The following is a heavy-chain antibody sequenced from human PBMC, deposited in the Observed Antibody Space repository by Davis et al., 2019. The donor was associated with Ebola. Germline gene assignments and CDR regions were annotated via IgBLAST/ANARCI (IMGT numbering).Heavy chain of an antibody. CDR3: TRDTDRYCSGGSCYSRDYYYYGMDV. CDR2: IRSKAYGGTT. D-gene: IGHD2-15*01. J-gene: IGHJ6*02. Sequence: GESLKISCTASGFTFGDYAMSWVRQAPGKGLEWVGFIRSKAYGGTTEYAASVKGRFTISRDDSKSIAYLQMSSLKTEDTAVYYCTRDTDRYCSGGSCYSRDYYYYGMDVWGQGTTVTVSS. V-gene: IGHV3-49*04. CDR1: GFTFGDYA.